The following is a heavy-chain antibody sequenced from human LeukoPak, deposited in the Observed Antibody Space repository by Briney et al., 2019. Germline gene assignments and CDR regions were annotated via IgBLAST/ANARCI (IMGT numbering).Heavy chain of an antibody. CDR3: ARLHSLDY. D-gene: IGHD1-26*01. J-gene: IGHJ4*02. CDR1: GFTFSSYR. V-gene: IGHV3-21*06. Sequence: GGSLRFSCAASGFTFSSYRMNWVRQAPGKGLEWVSSISSSSSYIYYADSVKGRFTISKDNAKNSLDLQMNSLRADDTAIYYCARLHSLDYWGQGTLVTVSS. CDR2: ISSSSSYI.